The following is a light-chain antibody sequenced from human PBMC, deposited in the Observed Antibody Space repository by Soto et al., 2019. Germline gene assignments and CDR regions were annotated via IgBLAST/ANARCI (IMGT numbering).Light chain of an antibody. V-gene: IGKV3-20*01. Sequence: EIVLTQSPGTLSLSPGERATLSCRASQSVRSSYLAWYQQKPGQAPRLLIYGASSRATGIPDRFSGSGSGTDFTLTISRLEPEDFAVYYCQQQRTFGQGTKVDIK. CDR1: QSVRSSY. J-gene: IGKJ1*01. CDR3: QQQRT. CDR2: GAS.